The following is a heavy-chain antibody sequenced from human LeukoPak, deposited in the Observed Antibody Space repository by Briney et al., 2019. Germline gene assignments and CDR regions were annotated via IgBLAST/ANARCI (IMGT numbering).Heavy chain of an antibody. D-gene: IGHD3-10*01. CDR2: ISAYNGNT. J-gene: IGHJ4*02. V-gene: IGHV1-18*01. CDR1: GYTFTSYG. Sequence: ATVKVSCKASGYTFTSYGISWVRQAPGQGLEWMGWISAYNGNTNYAQKLQGRVTMTTDTSTSTAYMELRSLRSDDTAVYYCARVGLWFGELFMDYWGQGTLVTVSS. CDR3: ARVGLWFGELFMDY.